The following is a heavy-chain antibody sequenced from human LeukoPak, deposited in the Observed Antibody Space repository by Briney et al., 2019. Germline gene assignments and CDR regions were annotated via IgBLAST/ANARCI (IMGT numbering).Heavy chain of an antibody. CDR3: ARADIVVVPAAIRGAFDI. CDR1: GGSISSYY. V-gene: IGHV4-59*01. CDR2: IYYSGST. J-gene: IGHJ3*02. D-gene: IGHD2-2*02. Sequence: PSETLSLTCTVSGGSISSYYWSWLRQPPGKGLEWIGYIYYSGSTNYNPSLKSRVTISVDTYKTQFSLKLSSVTAADTAVYYCARADIVVVPAAIRGAFDIWGQGTMVTVSS.